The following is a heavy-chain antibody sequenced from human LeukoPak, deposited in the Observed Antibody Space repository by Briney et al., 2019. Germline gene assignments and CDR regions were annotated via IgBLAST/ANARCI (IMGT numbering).Heavy chain of an antibody. V-gene: IGHV4-38-2*01. CDR3: ARHSFGYGLVFGY. CDR1: GYSISSGYY. CDR2: IYHSGST. Sequence: SETLSLTCAVSGYSISSGYYWGWIRQPPGKGLEWIGSIYHSGSTYYNPSLKSRVTISVDTSKNQFSLKLSSVTAADTAVYYYARHSFGYGLVFGYWGQGTLVTVSS. D-gene: IGHD5-18*01. J-gene: IGHJ4*02.